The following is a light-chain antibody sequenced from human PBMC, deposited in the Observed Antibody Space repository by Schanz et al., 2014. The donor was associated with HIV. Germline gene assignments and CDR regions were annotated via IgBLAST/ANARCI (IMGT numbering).Light chain of an antibody. V-gene: IGLV1-40*01. CDR3: SSYAGSNNVV. CDR1: SSNIGAGYD. CDR2: GNS. J-gene: IGLJ2*01. Sequence: QSVLTQPPSVSGAPGQRVTISCTGSSSNIGAGYDVHWYQQHPGTAPKLLIYGNSNRPSGVPDRFSGSKSGTSASLAITGLQAEDEADYYCSSYAGSNNVVFGGGTKVTVL.